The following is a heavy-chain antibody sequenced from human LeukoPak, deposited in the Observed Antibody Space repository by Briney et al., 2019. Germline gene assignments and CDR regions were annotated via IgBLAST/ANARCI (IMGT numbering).Heavy chain of an antibody. CDR2: ISYDGSDK. Sequence: GGSLRLSCAASGFTFSSYGMHWVRQAPGKGLEWVAVISYDGSDKYSADSVKGRFTISRDNSKNTLYLQMNSLRAGDTAVYYCAKDPIFSGSYGVFDYWGLGTLVTVSS. D-gene: IGHD1-26*01. CDR1: GFTFSSYG. CDR3: AKDPIFSGSYGVFDY. V-gene: IGHV3-30*18. J-gene: IGHJ4*02.